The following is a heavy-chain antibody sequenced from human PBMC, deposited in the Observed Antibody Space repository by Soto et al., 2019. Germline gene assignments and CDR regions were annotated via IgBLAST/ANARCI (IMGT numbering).Heavy chain of an antibody. D-gene: IGHD6-13*01. V-gene: IGHV3-30-3*01. CDR2: ISYDGSKK. Sequence: GGSLRLSCAASGFTLSGYGMHWVRQAPGKGLEWVAVISYDGSKKYYADSVKGRFTVSRDNSKNTLYLQMNSLRPEDTAVYYCAIIATSGGGDAFDIWGQGTMVTVSS. CDR1: GFTLSGYG. J-gene: IGHJ3*02. CDR3: AIIATSGGGDAFDI.